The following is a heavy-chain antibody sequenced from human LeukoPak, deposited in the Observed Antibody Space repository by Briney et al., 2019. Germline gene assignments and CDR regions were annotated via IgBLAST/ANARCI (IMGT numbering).Heavy chain of an antibody. CDR2: MNPNSGNT. V-gene: IGHV1-8*03. D-gene: IGHD2-15*01. Sequence: ASVKASCKASGYTFTSYDINWVRQATGQGLEWMGWMNPNSGNTGYAQKFQGRVTITRNTSISTAYMELSSLRSEDTAVYYCARVREYCSGGSCRRYWFDPWGQGTLVTVSS. CDR1: GYTFTSYD. J-gene: IGHJ5*02. CDR3: ARVREYCSGGSCRRYWFDP.